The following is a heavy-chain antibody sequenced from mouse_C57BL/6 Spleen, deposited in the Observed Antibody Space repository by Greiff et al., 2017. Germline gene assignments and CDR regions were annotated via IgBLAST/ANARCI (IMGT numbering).Heavy chain of an antibody. CDR1: GYTFTSYT. V-gene: IGHV1-4*01. J-gene: IGHJ2*01. CDR2: INPSSGYT. Sequence: QVQLQQSGAELARPGASVKMSCKASGYTFTSYTMHWVKQMPGQGLEWIGYINPSSGYTKYNQKFKDNATLTADNSSITAYMQLSSLTSEDSAVYYGARSPYGQLLGFFDYWGQGTTLTVSS. D-gene: IGHD2-10*02. CDR3: ARSPYGQLLGFFDY.